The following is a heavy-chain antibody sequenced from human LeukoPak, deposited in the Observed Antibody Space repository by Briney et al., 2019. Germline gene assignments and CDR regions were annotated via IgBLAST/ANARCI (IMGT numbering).Heavy chain of an antibody. V-gene: IGHV4-39*07. CDR3: ARDSLAVRHFDY. CDR2: IYYSGTT. D-gene: IGHD6-6*01. CDR1: AGSVNSGSYY. J-gene: IGHJ4*02. Sequence: PSETLPLTCTVSAGSVNSGSYYWGWIRQPPGKGLEWIGSIYYSGTTYYNPSLRSRVTISLDTSKNQFSLKVSSVIAADTAVYYCARDSLAVRHFDYWGQGFLVTVSS.